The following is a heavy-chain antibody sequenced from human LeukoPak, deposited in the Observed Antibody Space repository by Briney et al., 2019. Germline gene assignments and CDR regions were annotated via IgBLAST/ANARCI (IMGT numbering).Heavy chain of an antibody. CDR1: GFTFSDYT. CDR2: ITTRSSYM. V-gene: IGHV3-21*04. D-gene: IGHD4-17*01. J-gene: IGHJ3*02. Sequence: PGGSLRLSCAASGFTFSDYTMNWVRQAPGKGLEWVACITTRSSYMYYADSVKGRFTISRDNAKNSLYLQMNSLRAEDTAVYYCARDYGDYSDDAFDIWGQGTMVTVSS. CDR3: ARDYGDYSDDAFDI.